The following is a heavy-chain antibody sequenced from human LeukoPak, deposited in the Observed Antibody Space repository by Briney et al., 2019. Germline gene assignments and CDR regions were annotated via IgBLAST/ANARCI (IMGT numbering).Heavy chain of an antibody. D-gene: IGHD5-24*01. V-gene: IGHV4-39*01. Sequence: SETLSLTCAVYGGSFSGYYWGWIRQPPGKGLEWIGSVYYDGTSYSNPSLKSRVAVFVDTSRDQFSLDLSFVTAADTALYYCVRHISTNTGYFDSCGQGTLVSVSS. J-gene: IGHJ4*02. CDR3: VRHISTNTGYFDS. CDR1: GGSFSGYY. CDR2: VYYDGTS.